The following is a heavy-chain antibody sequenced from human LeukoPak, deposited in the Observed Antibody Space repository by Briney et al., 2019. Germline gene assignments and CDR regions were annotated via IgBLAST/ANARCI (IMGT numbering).Heavy chain of an antibody. D-gene: IGHD3-9*01. CDR3: ARGNYDILTGYYTVWFDY. V-gene: IGHV4-31*03. J-gene: IGHJ4*02. CDR2: IYYSGST. CDR1: GGSISSGGYY. Sequence: SQTLSLTCTVSGGSISSGGYYWSWIRQHPGKGLEWIGYIYYSGSTYYNPSLKSRVTISVDTSKNQFSLKLSSVTAADTAVYYCARGNYDILTGYYTVWFDYWGQGTLVTVSS.